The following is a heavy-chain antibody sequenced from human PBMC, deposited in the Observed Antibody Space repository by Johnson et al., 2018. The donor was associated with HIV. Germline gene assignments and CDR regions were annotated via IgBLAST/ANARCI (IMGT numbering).Heavy chain of an antibody. CDR1: GFTFRNYG. D-gene: IGHD5-12*01. CDR3: ARVGWATSDAFDI. J-gene: IGHJ3*02. CDR2: INWNGGST. V-gene: IGHV3-20*04. Sequence: VQLVESGGGVVQPGRSLRLSCAASGFTFRNYGIHWVRQAPGKGLEWVSGINWNGGSTGYADSVKGRFTISRDNANNSMYLQMNSLRAEDTALYYCARVGWATSDAFDILGQGTMVTVSS.